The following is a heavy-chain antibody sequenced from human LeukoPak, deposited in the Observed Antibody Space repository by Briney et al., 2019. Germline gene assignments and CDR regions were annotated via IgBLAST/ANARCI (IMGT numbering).Heavy chain of an antibody. J-gene: IGHJ1*01. V-gene: IGHV4-59*01. CDR2: IYYSGST. CDR3: ARIVVPWYFQH. Sequence: PSETLSLTCTVSGGSISSYYWSWIRQPPGKGLEWIGYIYYSGSTNYNPSLKSRVTISVDTSKNQFSLKLSSVTAADTAVYYCARIVVPWYFQHWGQGTLVTVSS. D-gene: IGHD1-26*01. CDR1: GGSISSYY.